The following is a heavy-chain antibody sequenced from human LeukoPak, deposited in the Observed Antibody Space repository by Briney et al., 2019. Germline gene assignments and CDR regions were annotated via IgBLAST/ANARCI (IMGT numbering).Heavy chain of an antibody. CDR1: GFTFSSYA. CDR2: ISGSGGST. D-gene: IGHD4-17*01. V-gene: IGHV3-23*01. Sequence: GGSLRLSCAASGFTFSSYAMSWVRQAPGKGLEWVSAISGSGGSTYYADSVKGRFTISRDNAKNSLYLQMNSLRAEDTAVYYCARAPLGDYHLDYWGQGTLVTVSS. J-gene: IGHJ4*02. CDR3: ARAPLGDYHLDY.